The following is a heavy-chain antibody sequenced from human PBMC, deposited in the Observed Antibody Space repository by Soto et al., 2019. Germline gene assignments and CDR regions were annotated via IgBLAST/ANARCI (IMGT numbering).Heavy chain of an antibody. CDR2: VSSTSSHI. CDR1: GFTFSGHT. CDR3: ARCMGYDGAGYAFFDS. V-gene: IGHV3-21*01. J-gene: IGHJ4*02. Sequence: EVQLVESGGGLVKPGGSLRLSCAASGFTFSGHTINWVRQAPGKGLEWVSSVSSTSSHIYYADSVKGRFTVSRDNAEKSLYLKMNSLRADDTAIYYCARCMGYDGAGYAFFDSWGQGTLVTVSS. D-gene: IGHD3-10*01.